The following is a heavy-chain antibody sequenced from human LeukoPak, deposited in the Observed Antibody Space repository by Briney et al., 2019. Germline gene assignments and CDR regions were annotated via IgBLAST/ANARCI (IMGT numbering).Heavy chain of an antibody. D-gene: IGHD2-21*02. J-gene: IGHJ4*02. CDR3: ASQSGGYCGGDCSDY. CDR2: IYYSGST. Sequence: SETLSLTCTVSGGSISSSSYYWGWIRQPPGKGLEWIGSIYYSGSTYYNPSLKSRVTISVDTSKNQFSLKLSSVTAADTAVYYCASQSGGYCGGDCSDYWGQGTLVTVSS. CDR1: GGSISSSSYY. V-gene: IGHV4-39*01.